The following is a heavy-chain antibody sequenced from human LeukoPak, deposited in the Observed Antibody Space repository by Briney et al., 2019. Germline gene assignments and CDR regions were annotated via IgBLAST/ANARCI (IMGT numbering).Heavy chain of an antibody. CDR1: GFTVSSNY. V-gene: IGHV3-53*01. J-gene: IGHJ4*02. D-gene: IGHD1-26*01. Sequence: GGSLRLSCAASGFTVSSNYMTWVRQAPGKGLEWVSVIYTGGSTYYADSVEGRFTISRDNSRNTLYLQMNSLRAEDTAVYYCARVRQSGSPLDYWGQGTLVTVSS. CDR2: IYTGGST. CDR3: ARVRQSGSPLDY.